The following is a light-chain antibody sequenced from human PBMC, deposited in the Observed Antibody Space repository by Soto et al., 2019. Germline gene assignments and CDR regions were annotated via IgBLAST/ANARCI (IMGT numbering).Light chain of an antibody. Sequence: ETVLTQSPATLSLSPGDRATLSCRASQSITTYLAWYQQKTGQAPKLLFYDASNWATGIPARFSASGSGTDFTLTISSLEPEDSAVYYCQQRSSWWTFGQGTKVEIK. CDR1: QSITTY. J-gene: IGKJ1*01. V-gene: IGKV3-11*01. CDR3: QQRSSWWT. CDR2: DAS.